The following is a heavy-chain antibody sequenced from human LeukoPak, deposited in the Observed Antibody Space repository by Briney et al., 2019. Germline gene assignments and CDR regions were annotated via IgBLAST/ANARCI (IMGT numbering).Heavy chain of an antibody. J-gene: IGHJ5*02. CDR1: GYTFTSYG. Sequence: RASVKVSCKASGYTFTSYGISWVRQAPGQGLEWLGWISVYNGNTNYTQKLQGRVTMITDTSTSTAYMELRSLRSDDTAVYYCARVPSGWFQGYNWFDPWGQGTLVTVSS. CDR2: ISVYNGNT. V-gene: IGHV1-18*01. D-gene: IGHD6-19*01. CDR3: ARVPSGWFQGYNWFDP.